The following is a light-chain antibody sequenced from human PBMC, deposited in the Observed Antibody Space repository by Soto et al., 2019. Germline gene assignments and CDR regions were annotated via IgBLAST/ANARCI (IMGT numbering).Light chain of an antibody. V-gene: IGKV3-11*01. CDR2: DAS. Sequence: EIVLTQSPATLSLSPGERATLSCRASQSVGTHLNWYRHNPGQAPSLLIYDASERATGIPARFSGSGSGTDFTLTISSLEPEDFVVYYCQQRSNWPPVTFGGGTKVEFK. CDR1: QSVGTH. CDR3: QQRSNWPPVT. J-gene: IGKJ4*01.